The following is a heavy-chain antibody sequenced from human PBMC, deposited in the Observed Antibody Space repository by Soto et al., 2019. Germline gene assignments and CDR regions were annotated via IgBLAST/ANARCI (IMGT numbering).Heavy chain of an antibody. CDR1: GFTFSSYA. CDR2: ISGSGGST. Sequence: SLRLSCAASGFTFSSYAMSWVRQAPGKGLEWVSAISGSGGSTYYADSVKGRFTISRDNSKNTLYLQMNSLRAEDTAVYYCAKDLSLGGSAFDIWGQGTMVTVSS. J-gene: IGHJ3*02. CDR3: AKDLSLGGSAFDI. V-gene: IGHV3-23*01. D-gene: IGHD3-16*01.